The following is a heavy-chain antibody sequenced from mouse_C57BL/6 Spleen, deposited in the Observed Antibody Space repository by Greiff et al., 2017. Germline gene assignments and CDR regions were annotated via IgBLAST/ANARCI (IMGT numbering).Heavy chain of an antibody. CDR3: ARRGDYDDYFDY. CDR1: GYTFTSYT. D-gene: IGHD2-4*01. Sequence: QVQLQQSGAELARPGASVKMSCKASGYTFTSYTMHWVKQRPGQGLEWIGNFNPSSGYTKYNQKFKDKATLTADKSSSTAYMQLSSRTSEDSAVYDCARRGDYDDYFDYWGQGTTLTVSS. CDR2: FNPSSGYT. V-gene: IGHV1-4*01. J-gene: IGHJ2*01.